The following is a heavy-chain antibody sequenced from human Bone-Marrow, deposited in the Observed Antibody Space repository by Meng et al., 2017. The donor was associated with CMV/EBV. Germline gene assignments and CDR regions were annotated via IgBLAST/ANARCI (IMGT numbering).Heavy chain of an antibody. CDR3: ARAEVLRFLEWFFPPPDY. CDR1: GGTFSSYA. V-gene: IGHV1-69*10. J-gene: IGHJ4*02. Sequence: SVKVSCKASGGTFSSYAISWVRQAPGQGLEWMGGIIPILGIANYAQKFQGRVTITADKSTSTAYMELSSLRSEDTAVYYCARAEVLRFLEWFFPPPDYWGQGTLVTVSS. D-gene: IGHD3-3*01. CDR2: IIPILGIA.